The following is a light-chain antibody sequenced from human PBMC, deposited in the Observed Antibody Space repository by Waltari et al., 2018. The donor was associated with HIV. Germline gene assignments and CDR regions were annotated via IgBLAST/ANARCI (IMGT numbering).Light chain of an antibody. J-gene: IGKJ2*01. CDR1: QGISSA. CDR3: QQFNKYPRT. Sequence: AIQLTQSPSSLSASVGGRVTITCRASQGISSALAWYQQKPGKPPKLLIHDASSLESGVPLRFSGSGSGTDFTFTISGLQPEDFATYYCQQFNKYPRTFGQGTKLDIK. CDR2: DAS. V-gene: IGKV1D-13*01.